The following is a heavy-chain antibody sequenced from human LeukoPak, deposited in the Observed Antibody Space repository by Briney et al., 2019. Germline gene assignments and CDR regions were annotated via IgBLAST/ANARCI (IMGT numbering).Heavy chain of an antibody. V-gene: IGHV1-18*01. D-gene: IGHD1-26*01. CDR3: ARDCGGATAPYYFDS. Sequence: ASVRVSCKASGYTFTSYGITWVRQATGQGLEWMAWISAYNGHTNYAHNLQGRVTVTTDTSTSTAYMELRSLKSDDTALYYCARDCGGATAPYYFDSWGQGTLVTVSS. CDR2: ISAYNGHT. J-gene: IGHJ4*02. CDR1: GYTFTSYG.